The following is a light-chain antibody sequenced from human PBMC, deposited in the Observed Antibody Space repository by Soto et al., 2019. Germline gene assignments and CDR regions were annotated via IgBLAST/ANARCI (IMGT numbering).Light chain of an antibody. CDR3: CSYAGRNMGV. Sequence: QSALTQPASVSGSPGQSITISCTGTSSDVGSYNLVSWYQQHPGKAPKLMIYEGSKRPSGVSNRFSGSKSGNTASLTISGLQAEDEADYYCCSYAGRNMGVFGTGTKVTVL. CDR2: EGS. CDR1: SSDVGSYNL. V-gene: IGLV2-23*01. J-gene: IGLJ1*01.